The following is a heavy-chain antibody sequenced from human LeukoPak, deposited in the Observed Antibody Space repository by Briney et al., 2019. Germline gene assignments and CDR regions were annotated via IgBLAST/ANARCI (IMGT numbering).Heavy chain of an antibody. J-gene: IGHJ5*02. CDR1: GGSVSSSSYY. CDR2: IYYSGRT. D-gene: IGHD3-22*01. Sequence: PSETLSLTCTVSGGSVSSSSYYWGWTRQPPGKGLEWIGSIYYSGRTYDNPSLKSRVTMSVDTSKNQFSLKLSSVTAADTAVYYCARLLYDRSGYYWFDPWGQGTLVTVSS. CDR3: ARLLYDRSGYYWFDP. V-gene: IGHV4-39*01.